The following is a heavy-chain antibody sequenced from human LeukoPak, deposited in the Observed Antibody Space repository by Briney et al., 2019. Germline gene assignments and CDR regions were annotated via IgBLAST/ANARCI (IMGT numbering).Heavy chain of an antibody. Sequence: ASVKVSCXVSGYTLTGLSMHWVRQARGKGLEWMAGFDPEDGETIYAQKFQGRVTMTEDTSTDTAYMELSSLRSEDTAVYYCATDGIAAAGTAPLFWGQGTLVTVSS. D-gene: IGHD6-13*01. J-gene: IGHJ4*02. V-gene: IGHV1-24*01. CDR1: GYTLTGLS. CDR2: FDPEDGET. CDR3: ATDGIAAAGTAPLF.